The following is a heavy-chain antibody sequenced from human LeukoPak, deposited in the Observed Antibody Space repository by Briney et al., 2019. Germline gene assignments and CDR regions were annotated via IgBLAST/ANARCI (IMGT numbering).Heavy chain of an antibody. CDR2: FDPEDGET. CDR3: ASYSSSSYYYYYMDV. J-gene: IGHJ6*03. CDR1: GYTLTELS. Sequence: GASVRVSCKVSGYTLTELSIHWVRQAPGKGHEWMGGFDPEDGETIYAQKFQGRVTMTDDTSTDTAYMELSSLRSEDTAVYYCASYSSSSYYYYYMDVWGKGTTVTVSS. D-gene: IGHD6-6*01. V-gene: IGHV1-24*01.